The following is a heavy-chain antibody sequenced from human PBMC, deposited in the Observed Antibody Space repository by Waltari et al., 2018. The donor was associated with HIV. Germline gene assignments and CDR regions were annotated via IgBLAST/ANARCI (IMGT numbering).Heavy chain of an antibody. V-gene: IGHV3-9*01. J-gene: IGHJ4*02. D-gene: IGHD3-10*01. Sequence: EVQLVESGGGLVQLGRSLRLSCAASGFTFDDYAMIWVRQAPGKGLEWVSGINNDGSSTSYADSVKGRFTISRDNAKNTVYLQMNSLRAEDTAVYYCASLSYGSGDRDFDYWGQGTLVTVSS. CDR3: ASLSYGSGDRDFDY. CDR2: INNDGSST. CDR1: GFTFDDYA.